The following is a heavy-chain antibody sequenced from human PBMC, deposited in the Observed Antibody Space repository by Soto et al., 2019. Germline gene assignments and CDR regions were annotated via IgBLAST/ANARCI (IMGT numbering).Heavy chain of an antibody. D-gene: IGHD1-26*01. J-gene: IGHJ4*02. Sequence: SETLSLTCTVSGGSISSSSYYWGWIRQPPGRGLEWIGEIYHSGSTNYNPSLKSRVTISVDKSKNQFSLKLSSVTAADTAVYYCARDGPKVGASGGFDYWGQGTLVTVSS. CDR1: GGSISSSSYY. V-gene: IGHV4-39*07. CDR2: IYHSGST. CDR3: ARDGPKVGASGGFDY.